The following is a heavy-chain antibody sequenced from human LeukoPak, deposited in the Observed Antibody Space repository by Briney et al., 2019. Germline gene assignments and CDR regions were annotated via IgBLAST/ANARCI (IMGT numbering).Heavy chain of an antibody. CDR3: ARDALGCSSTSCYGYYYYMDV. CDR2: ISSSSSTI. V-gene: IGHV3-48*01. D-gene: IGHD2-2*01. J-gene: IGHJ6*03. CDR1: GFTFSSYS. Sequence: GGSLRLSCAASGFTFSSYSMNWVRQAPGKGLEWVSYISSSSSTIYYADSAKGRFTISRDNAKNSLYLQMNSLRAEDTAVYYCARDALGCSSTSCYGYYYYMDVWGKGTTVTVSS.